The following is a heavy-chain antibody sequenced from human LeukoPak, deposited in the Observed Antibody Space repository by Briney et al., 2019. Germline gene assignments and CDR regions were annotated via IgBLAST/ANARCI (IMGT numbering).Heavy chain of an antibody. V-gene: IGHV3-74*01. D-gene: IGHD3-22*01. J-gene: IGHJ1*01. CDR3: ARAPSEVGGYYPEYFRH. Sequence: PGGSLRLSCEASGFTFSRYWMHWVRQAPGKGLVWVSRIKSDGKTNYADSVKGRFTISRDNAKNTVSLQMDSLRAEGTGVYYCARAPSEVGGYYPEYFRHWGQGTLVTVSS. CDR1: GFTFSRYW. CDR2: IKSDGKT.